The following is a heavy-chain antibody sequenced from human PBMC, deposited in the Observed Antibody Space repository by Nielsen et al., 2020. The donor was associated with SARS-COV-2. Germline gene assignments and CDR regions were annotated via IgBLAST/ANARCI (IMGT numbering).Heavy chain of an antibody. CDR1: GFTFSSYA. Sequence: GGSLRLSCAASGFTFSSYAMSWVRQAPGKGLEWVSAISGSGGSTYYADSVKGRFTISRDNSKNTLYLQMNSLRAEDTAVYYCAKDLRGPGGSSSWYILGWFDPWGQGTLVTVSS. CDR3: AKDLRGPGGSSSWYILGWFDP. CDR2: ISGSGGST. J-gene: IGHJ5*02. D-gene: IGHD6-13*01. V-gene: IGHV3-23*01.